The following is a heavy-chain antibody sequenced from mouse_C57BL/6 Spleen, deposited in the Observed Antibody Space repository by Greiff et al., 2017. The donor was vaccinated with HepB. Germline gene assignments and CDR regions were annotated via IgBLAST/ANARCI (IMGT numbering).Heavy chain of an antibody. CDR3: AREVPSYYAMDY. CDR2: ISDGGSYT. J-gene: IGHJ4*01. D-gene: IGHD5-1*01. V-gene: IGHV5-4*01. CDR1: GFTFSSYA. Sequence: EVQLVESGGGLVKPGGSLKLSCAASGFTFSSYAMSWVRPTPEKRLEWVATISDGGSYTYYPDNVKGRFTISRDNAKNNLYLQMSHLKSEDTAMYYCAREVPSYYAMDYWGQGTSVTVSS.